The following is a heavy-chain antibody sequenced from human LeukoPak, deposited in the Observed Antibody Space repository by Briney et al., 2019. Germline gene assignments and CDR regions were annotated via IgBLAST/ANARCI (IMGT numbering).Heavy chain of an antibody. V-gene: IGHV1-2*02. Sequence: ASVKVSCKASQYPFSGYYVHWVRQAPGQGLEWMGWSNPNTGATNYAQKFEGRVTMTRDTPISTAYMELSGLRSDDTAVYYCARAADVRGPSRHFDYWGQGTLVTVSS. CDR3: ARAADVRGPSRHFDY. CDR1: QYPFSGYY. J-gene: IGHJ4*02. CDR2: SNPNTGAT. D-gene: IGHD2-15*01.